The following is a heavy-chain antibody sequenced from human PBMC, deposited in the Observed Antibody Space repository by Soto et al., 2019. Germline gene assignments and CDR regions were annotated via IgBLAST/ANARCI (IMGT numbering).Heavy chain of an antibody. CDR1: GGTFSNHA. CDR3: ARDDATYCGGDCYRYFYYGMDV. J-gene: IGHJ6*02. Sequence: SVKVSCKASGGTFSNHAISWVRQAPGQGLEWVGGIIPMFPTADYAQRFQGRVTITADDSTTTVYMELSGLRSEDTAMYYCARDDATYCGGDCYRYFYYGMDVWGQGTTITVSS. D-gene: IGHD2-21*02. CDR2: IIPMFPTA. V-gene: IGHV1-69*13.